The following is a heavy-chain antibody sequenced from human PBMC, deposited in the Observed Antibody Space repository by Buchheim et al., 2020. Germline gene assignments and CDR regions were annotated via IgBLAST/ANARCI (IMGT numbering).Heavy chain of an antibody. D-gene: IGHD1-1*01. CDR1: GGSISSSSFY. V-gene: IGHV4-39*01. Sequence: QLQLQESGPGLVKPSETLSLTCNVSGGSISSSSFYWGWMRQPPGKGLEWIGSLYNSGSTYYNSSLKSRFTISVQTSKNQFSLRLTSVTAADTAVYYCASGWNAIDYWGQGTL. CDR3: ASGWNAIDY. CDR2: LYNSGST. J-gene: IGHJ4*02.